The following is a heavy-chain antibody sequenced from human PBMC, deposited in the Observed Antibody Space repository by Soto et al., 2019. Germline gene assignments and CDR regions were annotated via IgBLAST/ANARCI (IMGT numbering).Heavy chain of an antibody. J-gene: IGHJ4*02. V-gene: IGHV1-8*01. D-gene: IGHD3-9*01. CDR2: MNPDSANT. CDR3: AIMRRYSTYYFDY. Sequence: QVQLVQSGAEVKKPGASVKVSCKASGYTFTNYDINWVRQATGQGLEWMGWMNPDSANTGYAQRLQGKIIMTGDTAISTAYMELSSLISEDTAVYYCAIMRRYSTYYFDYWGQGTLVTVAA. CDR1: GYTFTNYD.